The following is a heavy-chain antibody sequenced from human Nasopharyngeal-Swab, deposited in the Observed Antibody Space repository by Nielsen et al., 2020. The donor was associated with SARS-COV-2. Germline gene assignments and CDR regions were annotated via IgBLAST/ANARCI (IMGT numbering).Heavy chain of an antibody. D-gene: IGHD4/OR15-4a*01. J-gene: IGHJ6*02. CDR2: IYYSGST. CDR3: ARVRPGLWEPAPYGMDV. V-gene: IGHV4-39*07. Sequence: WIRQPPGKGLEWIGSIYYSGSTYYNPSLKSRVTISVDTSKNQSSLKLSSVTAADTAVYYCARVRPGLWEPAPYGMDVWGQGTTVTVSS.